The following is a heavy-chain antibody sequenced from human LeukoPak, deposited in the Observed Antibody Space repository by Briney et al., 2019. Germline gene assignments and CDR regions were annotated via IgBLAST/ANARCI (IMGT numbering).Heavy chain of an antibody. V-gene: IGHV3-48*03. D-gene: IGHD3-10*02. CDR1: GFTFGDYS. CDR3: AELGITMIGGV. J-gene: IGHJ6*04. CDR2: ISSSGSTI. Sequence: GGSLRLSCTASGFTFGDYSMSWVRQAPGKGLEWVSYISSSGSTIYYADSVKGRFTISRDNAKNSLYLQMNSLRAEDTAVYYCAELGITMIGGVWGKGTTVTISS.